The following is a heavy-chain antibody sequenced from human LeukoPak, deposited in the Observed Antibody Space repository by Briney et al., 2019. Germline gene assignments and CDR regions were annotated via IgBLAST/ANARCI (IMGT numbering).Heavy chain of an antibody. V-gene: IGHV3-74*01. D-gene: IGHD4-17*01. CDR1: GFTFSSYW. Sequence: PGGSLRLSCAASGFTFSSYWMHWVRQAPGEGLVWVSRINSDGSSTSYADSVKGRFTISRDNAKNTLYLQMNSLRAEDTAVYYCARVSYGDYYDYWGQGTLVTVSS. CDR3: ARVSYGDYYDY. CDR2: INSDGSST. J-gene: IGHJ4*02.